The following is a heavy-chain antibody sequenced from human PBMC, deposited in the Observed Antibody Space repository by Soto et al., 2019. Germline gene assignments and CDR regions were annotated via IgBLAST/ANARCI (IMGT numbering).Heavy chain of an antibody. J-gene: IGHJ4*02. D-gene: IGHD3-3*01. V-gene: IGHV1-3*01. CDR1: GYTFTGYV. Sequence: QVQLVQSGAEVKKPGASVKLSCKTSGYTFTGYVVDWVRQAPGQGLEWMGWINSGNGNTKYSEKFQGRVTITRDTTATTAYMEIISLTSEETAVYFCAGGLTIFGVVIGYWSQGTLVTVSS. CDR2: INSGNGNT. CDR3: AGGLTIFGVVIGY.